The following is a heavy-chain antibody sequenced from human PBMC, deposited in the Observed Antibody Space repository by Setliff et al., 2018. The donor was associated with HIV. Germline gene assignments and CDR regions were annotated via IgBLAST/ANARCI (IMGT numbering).Heavy chain of an antibody. D-gene: IGHD3-9*01. CDR1: GYFFLNSW. Sequence: GESLKISCQASGYFFLNSWIGWVRQVPGKGLEWVAVIYPGDSETRYSPSFEGQVTVSADKSITTAYLRWSSLRASDTATYYCTKHPLRPGIAGYFYFIDAWGTGTPVTVSS. J-gene: IGHJ6*04. V-gene: IGHV5-51*01. CDR3: TKHPLRPGIAGYFYFIDA. CDR2: IYPGDSET.